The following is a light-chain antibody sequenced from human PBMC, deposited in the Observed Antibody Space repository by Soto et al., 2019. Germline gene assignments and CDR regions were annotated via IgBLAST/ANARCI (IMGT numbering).Light chain of an antibody. Sequence: EIVMTQSPATLSVSPGERATLSCRASQSVSSNLDWYQQKPGQAPRLLIYGASTRATGIPARFSGSGSGTEFTLTISSLQSEDFAVYYCQQYNNWPLTFGGGTTVEIK. J-gene: IGKJ4*01. CDR3: QQYNNWPLT. CDR1: QSVSSN. CDR2: GAS. V-gene: IGKV3-15*01.